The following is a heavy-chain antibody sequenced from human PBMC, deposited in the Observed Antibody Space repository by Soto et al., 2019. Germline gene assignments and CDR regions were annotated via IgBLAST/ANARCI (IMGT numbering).Heavy chain of an antibody. V-gene: IGHV4-4*02. CDR2: IYHSGST. J-gene: IGHJ4*02. D-gene: IGHD6-19*01. Sequence: QVQLQQSGPGLMKPSGPLFLTCAVSGDSLSSNNWCSRVRQPPLKGLQWVGEIYHSGSTNYTRSLRGGVTISLEMPSNPFSPMLTSVTAAGTAAHYWARESSHIGISVAGLDYWGQGTLVSLSS. CDR1: GDSLSSNNW. CDR3: ARESSHIGISVAGLDY.